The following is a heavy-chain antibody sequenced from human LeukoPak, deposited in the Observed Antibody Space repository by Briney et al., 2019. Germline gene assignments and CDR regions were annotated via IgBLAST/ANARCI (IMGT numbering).Heavy chain of an antibody. V-gene: IGHV3-48*01. CDR2: ISSFGGSK. CDR3: ASWGDGDGYAFDI. CDR1: GFTFSSYS. J-gene: IGHJ3*02. D-gene: IGHD4-17*01. Sequence: GGSLRLSCAASGFTFSSYSMNWVRQAPGKGLEWVSSISSFGGSKYYADSLKGRFTISRDNSKNTLYLQMNSLRAEDTAVYYCASWGDGDGYAFDIWGQGTMVTVSS.